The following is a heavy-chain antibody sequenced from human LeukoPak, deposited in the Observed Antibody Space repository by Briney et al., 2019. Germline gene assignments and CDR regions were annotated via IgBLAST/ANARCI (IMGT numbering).Heavy chain of an antibody. CDR2: IYHSGST. V-gene: IGHV4-4*02. D-gene: IGHD3-9*01. CDR1: GGSISSSNW. J-gene: IGHJ4*02. CDR3: ARDGDILTGHYRYYFDY. Sequence: PSETLSLTCAVSGGSISSSNWWSWVRQPPGKGLEWIGEIYHSGSTNYNPSLKSRVTISVDTSKNQFSLKLSSVTAADTAVYYCARDGDILTGHYRYYFDYWGQGTLVTVSS.